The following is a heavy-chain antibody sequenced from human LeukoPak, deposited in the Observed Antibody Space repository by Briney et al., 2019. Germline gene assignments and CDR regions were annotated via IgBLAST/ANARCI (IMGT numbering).Heavy chain of an antibody. J-gene: IGHJ6*03. V-gene: IGHV1-8*01. D-gene: IGHD6-19*01. CDR1: GYTFTSYD. CDR2: MSPNSGDT. Sequence: ASMKASCKASGYTFTSYDIDWVRQATGQGLEWMGWMSPNSGDTGYAQKFQGRVTMTWNTSISTAYMELSSLRSEDTAVYYCARIQQWQVQDYYYYMDVWGKGTTVTISS. CDR3: ARIQQWQVQDYYYYMDV.